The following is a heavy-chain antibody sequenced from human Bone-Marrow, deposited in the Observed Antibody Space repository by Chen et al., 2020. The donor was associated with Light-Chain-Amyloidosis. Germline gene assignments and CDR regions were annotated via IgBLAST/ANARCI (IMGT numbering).Heavy chain of an antibody. Sequence: QVQLQESGPGLVKPSQTLSLTCTVSGGSISSGGYYWSWIRQHPGKGLEWTGYIYYSGSTNYNPSHKARVTISVDTSKNQFSLKLSSVTAADTAVYYCARGRDYYDSSGYSYYFDYWGQGTLVTVSS. D-gene: IGHD3-22*01. J-gene: IGHJ4*02. CDR2: IYYSGST. CDR1: GGSISSGGYY. V-gene: IGHV4-31*03. CDR3: ARGRDYYDSSGYSYYFDY.